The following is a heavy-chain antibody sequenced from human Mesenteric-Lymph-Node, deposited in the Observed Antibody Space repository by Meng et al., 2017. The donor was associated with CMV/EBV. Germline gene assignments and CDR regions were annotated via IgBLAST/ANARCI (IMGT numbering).Heavy chain of an antibody. Sequence: SVKVSCKASGGTFSSYAISWVRQAPGQGLEWMGGIIPIIGTASYAQKYQGRVTITTNESTSTAYMELSSLRSADTAVYYCARGDFGVVKRYYYYGMDVWGQGTTVTVSS. CDR2: IIPIIGTA. CDR3: ARGDFGVVKRYYYYGMDV. J-gene: IGHJ6*02. V-gene: IGHV1-69*05. CDR1: GGTFSSYA. D-gene: IGHD3-3*01.